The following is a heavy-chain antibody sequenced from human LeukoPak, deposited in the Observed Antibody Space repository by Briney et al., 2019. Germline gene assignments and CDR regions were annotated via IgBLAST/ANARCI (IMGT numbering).Heavy chain of an antibody. CDR3: ARHVSSSSWWGAPGGMDV. Sequence: SETLSLTCTVSGGSISSYYWSWIRQPPGKGLEWIGYIYYSGSTNYNPSLKSRVTISVDTSKNQFSLKLSSVTAADTAVYYCARHVSSSSWWGAPGGMDVWGQGTTVTVSS. V-gene: IGHV4-59*08. D-gene: IGHD6-13*01. CDR2: IYYSGST. J-gene: IGHJ6*02. CDR1: GGSISSYY.